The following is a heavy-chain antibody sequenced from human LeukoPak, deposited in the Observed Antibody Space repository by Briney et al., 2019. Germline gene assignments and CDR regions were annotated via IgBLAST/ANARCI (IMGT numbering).Heavy chain of an antibody. D-gene: IGHD2-15*01. V-gene: IGHV4-31*03. CDR1: GGSISSGGYY. Sequence: SETLSLTCTVSGGSISSGGYYWSWIRHHPGKGLEWIGYIYYSGSTYYNPPLKSRVNISVNTSNNQFSLKLSSVTAADTAVYYCARGSAVCSGGSCYPIYYYCGMDVWGQGTTVTVSS. J-gene: IGHJ6*02. CDR2: IYYSGST. CDR3: ARGSAVCSGGSCYPIYYYCGMDV.